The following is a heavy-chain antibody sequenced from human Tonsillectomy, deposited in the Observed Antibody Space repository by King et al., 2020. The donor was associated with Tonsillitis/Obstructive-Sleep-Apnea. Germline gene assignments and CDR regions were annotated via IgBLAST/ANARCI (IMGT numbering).Heavy chain of an antibody. J-gene: IGHJ4*02. D-gene: IGHD4-11*01. CDR1: GYRFTSYW. V-gene: IGHV5-51*01. Sequence: EVQLVESGAEVKKPGESLTISCTGSGYRFTSYWIGWVRQMPGKGLEWMGIIYPGDSDTRYSPSFRGQVTISADKSISTAYLQWSSLKASDTAIYYCARLLGLTTVTTWAFDYWGQGTLVTVSS. CDR3: ARLLGLTTVTTWAFDY. CDR2: IYPGDSDT.